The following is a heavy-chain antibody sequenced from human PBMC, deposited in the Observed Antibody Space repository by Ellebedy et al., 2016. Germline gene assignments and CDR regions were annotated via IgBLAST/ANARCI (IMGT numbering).Heavy chain of an antibody. CDR2: INHSGST. J-gene: IGHJ2*01. V-gene: IGHV4-34*01. CDR3: ARRITMVRGAPTKYFDL. Sequence: GSLRLSXAVYGGSFSDYYWSWIRQPPGKGLEWIGEINHSGSTNYNPSLKSRVTISVDTSKNQISLKLSSVTAADTAVYYCARRITMVRGAPTKYFDLWGRGTLVTVSS. CDR1: GGSFSDYY. D-gene: IGHD3-10*01.